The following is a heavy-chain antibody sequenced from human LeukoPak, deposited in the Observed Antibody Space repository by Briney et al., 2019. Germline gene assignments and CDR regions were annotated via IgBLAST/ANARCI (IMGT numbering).Heavy chain of an antibody. J-gene: IGHJ4*02. V-gene: IGHV3-21*01. CDR3: ARDPFYDSSGYYFDLPLYYFDY. CDR2: ISSSSSYI. D-gene: IGHD3-22*01. Sequence: GGSLRLSCAASGFTFSSYSMNWVRQAPGKGLEWVSSISSSSSYIYYADSVKGRFTISRDNAKNSLYLQMNSLRAEDTAVYYCARDPFYDSSGYYFDLPLYYFDYWGQGTLVTVSS. CDR1: GFTFSSYS.